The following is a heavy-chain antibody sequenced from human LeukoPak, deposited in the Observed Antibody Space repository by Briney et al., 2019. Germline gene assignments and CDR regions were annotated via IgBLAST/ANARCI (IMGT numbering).Heavy chain of an antibody. CDR1: GGSISSYY. J-gene: IGHJ2*01. Sequence: SETLSLTCTVSGGSISSYYWSWIRQPPGKGLEWIGYIYYSGSTNYNPSLKSRVTISVDTSKNQFSLKLSSVTAADTAVYYRARGPIWYFDLWGRGTLATVSS. D-gene: IGHD2-2*02. CDR2: IYYSGST. V-gene: IGHV4-59*01. CDR3: ARGPIWYFDL.